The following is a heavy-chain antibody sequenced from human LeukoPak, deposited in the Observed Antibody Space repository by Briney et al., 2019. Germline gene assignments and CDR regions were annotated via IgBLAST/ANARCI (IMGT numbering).Heavy chain of an antibody. V-gene: IGHV3-66*02. CDR2: IYSGGST. D-gene: IGHD2-15*01. Sequence: PGGSLRLSCAASGFTVSSNYMSWVRQAPGKGLEWVSVIYSGGSTYYEDSVKGRFTISRDNSKNTLYLQMNSLRAEDTAVYYCARARQPLSGYCSGGSCSSVYFDYWGQGTLVTVSS. J-gene: IGHJ4*02. CDR3: ARARQPLSGYCSGGSCSSVYFDY. CDR1: GFTVSSNY.